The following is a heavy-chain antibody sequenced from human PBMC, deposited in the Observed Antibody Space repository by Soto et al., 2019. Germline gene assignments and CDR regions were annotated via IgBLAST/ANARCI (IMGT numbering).Heavy chain of an antibody. J-gene: IGHJ4*02. CDR2: ISSSSSYI. D-gene: IGHD6-13*01. CDR1: GFTFSSYS. V-gene: IGHV3-21*01. Sequence: EVQLVESGGGLVKPGGSLRLSCAASGFTFSSYSMNWVRQAPGKGLEWVSSISSSSSYIYYADSVKGRFTISRDNAKNSLYLQMNSLRAEDTAVYYCAIDRRSSWEPTDYWGQGTLVTVSS. CDR3: AIDRRSSWEPTDY.